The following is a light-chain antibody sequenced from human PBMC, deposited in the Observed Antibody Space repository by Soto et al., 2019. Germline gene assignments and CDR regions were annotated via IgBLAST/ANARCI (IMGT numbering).Light chain of an antibody. V-gene: IGKV3-11*01. CDR1: QSVSSY. CDR3: QQRSNWLT. CDR2: DAS. J-gene: IGKJ4*01. Sequence: EIVLTQSPATLSLSPGERATLSCRASQSVSSYLAWYQQKPGQAPRLLIYDASNRATGIPARFSGSGSGTDFTLTISSLEPEVVAVYYCQQRSNWLTFGGGTKVEIK.